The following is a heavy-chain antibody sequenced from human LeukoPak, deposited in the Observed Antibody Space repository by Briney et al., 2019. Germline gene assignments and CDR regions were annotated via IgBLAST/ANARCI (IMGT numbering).Heavy chain of an antibody. D-gene: IGHD2-2*01. Sequence: QPGGSLRLSCAASGFTFSSYAMHWVRQAPGKGLEWVAVISYDGSNKYCADSVKGRFTISGDNSKNTLYLQMNSLRAEDTAVYYCARGGYCSSTSCYFVTKSLDYWGQGTLVTVSS. CDR1: GFTFSSYA. J-gene: IGHJ4*02. CDR2: ISYDGSNK. CDR3: ARGGYCSSTSCYFVTKSLDY. V-gene: IGHV3-30-3*01.